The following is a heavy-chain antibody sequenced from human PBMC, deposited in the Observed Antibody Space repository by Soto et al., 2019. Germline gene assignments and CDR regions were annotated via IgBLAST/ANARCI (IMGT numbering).Heavy chain of an antibody. Sequence: ASVKVSCKASGYTFTSYGISWVRQAPGQGLEWMGWISACNGNTNYAQKLQGRVTMTTDTSTSTAYMELRSLRSDDTAVYYCAREPRVAVAGKSGYYYGMDVWGQGTTVTVSS. CDR2: ISACNGNT. D-gene: IGHD6-19*01. CDR3: AREPRVAVAGKSGYYYGMDV. J-gene: IGHJ6*02. CDR1: GYTFTSYG. V-gene: IGHV1-18*01.